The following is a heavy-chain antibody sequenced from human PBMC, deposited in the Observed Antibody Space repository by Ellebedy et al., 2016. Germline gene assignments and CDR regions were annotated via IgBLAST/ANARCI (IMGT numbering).Heavy chain of an antibody. J-gene: IGHJ6*02. D-gene: IGHD3-9*01. CDR3: ARELAAITISGMDV. Sequence: GESLKISXAASGFTFSSFNMNWVRQAPGKGLEWVSYISSSGTTIYYADSVKGRFTISRDNAKNSLYLQMNSLRAEDTAVYYCARELAAITISGMDVWGQGTTVTVSS. CDR1: GFTFSSFN. V-gene: IGHV3-48*04. CDR2: ISSSGTTI.